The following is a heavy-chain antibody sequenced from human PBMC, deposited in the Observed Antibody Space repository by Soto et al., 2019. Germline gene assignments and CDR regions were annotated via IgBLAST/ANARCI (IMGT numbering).Heavy chain of an antibody. D-gene: IGHD3-22*01. J-gene: IGHJ3*02. CDR2: ISAYNGNT. CDR1: GYTFTSYG. CDR3: ARDVVVVIKTHTPDAFDI. V-gene: IGHV1-18*01. Sequence: ASVKVSCKASGYTFTSYGISWVRQAPGQGLEWMGWISAYNGNTNYAQKLQGRVTMTTDTSTSTAYMELRSLRSDDTAVYYCARDVVVVIKTHTPDAFDIWGQGTMVTVSS.